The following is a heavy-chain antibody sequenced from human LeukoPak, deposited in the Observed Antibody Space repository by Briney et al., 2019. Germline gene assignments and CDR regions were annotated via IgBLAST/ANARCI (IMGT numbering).Heavy chain of an antibody. V-gene: IGHV3-30*02. D-gene: IGHD2-2*01. CDR3: AKVFCTTTSCYGSGWFDP. Sequence: PGGSLRLSCAASAFTFSSFGMHWVRQAPGKGLDWVAFIRDDGSNKYYGDSVKGRLTISRDNSKNTLYLQMNSLRTEDTAMYYCAKVFCTTTSCYGSGWFDPWGQGTLVTVSS. CDR1: AFTFSSFG. J-gene: IGHJ5*02. CDR2: IRDDGSNK.